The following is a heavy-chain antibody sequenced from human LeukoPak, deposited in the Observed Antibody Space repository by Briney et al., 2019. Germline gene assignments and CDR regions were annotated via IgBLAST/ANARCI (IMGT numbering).Heavy chain of an antibody. V-gene: IGHV3-33*01. CDR3: ARANYDSSGTWFDP. CDR1: GFTFSSYG. J-gene: IGHJ5*02. D-gene: IGHD3-22*01. Sequence: GRSLRLSCAASGFTFSSYGMHWVRQAPGKGLEWVAVIWYDGSNKYYADSVKGRFTISRDNSENTLYLQMNSLRAEDTAVYYCARANYDSSGTWFDPWGQGTLVTVSS. CDR2: IWYDGSNK.